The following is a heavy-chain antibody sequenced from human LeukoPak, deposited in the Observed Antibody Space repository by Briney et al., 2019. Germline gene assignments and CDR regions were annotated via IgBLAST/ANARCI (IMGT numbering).Heavy chain of an antibody. V-gene: IGHV1-2*02. CDR1: GYTFTDYY. CDR3: ARVLAAAGTNYFDY. Sequence: ASVKVSCKASGYTFTDYYMHWVRQAPGQGLEWMGWINPNSGGTNYAQKFQGRVTLTRDTSISTAYMELSRLRSDDTAVYYCARVLAAAGTNYFDYWGQGTLVTVSS. J-gene: IGHJ4*02. D-gene: IGHD6-13*01. CDR2: INPNSGGT.